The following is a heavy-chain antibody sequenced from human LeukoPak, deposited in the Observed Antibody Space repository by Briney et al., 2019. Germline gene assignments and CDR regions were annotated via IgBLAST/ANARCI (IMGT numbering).Heavy chain of an antibody. CDR1: NGSISRYY. D-gene: IGHD6-13*01. Sequence: KPSETLSLTCSVSNGSISRYYWNWIRQSPXXXLEWIEYIYYSGTTNYNPSLKSRVTISVDTSKNQFSLKLSSVTAADTAVYYCARGVYIAAGQYGYWGQGTLVTVSS. J-gene: IGHJ4*02. V-gene: IGHV4-59*01. CDR2: IYYSGTT. CDR3: ARGVYIAAGQYGY.